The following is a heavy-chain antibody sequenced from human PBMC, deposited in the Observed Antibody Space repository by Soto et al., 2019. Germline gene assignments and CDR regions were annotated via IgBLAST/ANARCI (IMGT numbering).Heavy chain of an antibody. V-gene: IGHV3-9*01. D-gene: IGHD4-17*01. CDR1: GFTFDDYA. CDR3: AKDMYPGGTTVTPGTDY. CDR2: ISWNSGSI. Sequence: GGSLRLSCAASGFTFDDYAMHWVRQAPGKGLEWVSGISWNSGSIGYADSVKGRFTISRDNAKNSLYLQMNSLRAEDTALYYCAKDMYPGGTTVTPGTDYWGQGTLVTVSS. J-gene: IGHJ4*02.